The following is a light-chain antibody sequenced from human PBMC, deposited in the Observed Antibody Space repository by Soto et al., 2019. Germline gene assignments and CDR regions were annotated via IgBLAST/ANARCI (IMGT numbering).Light chain of an antibody. V-gene: IGKV1-39*01. CDR2: AAS. Sequence: IQMTQSPSSLSASVGDRVTVTCRASQTITNYLNWYQQRPGKAPNLLIYAASSLQSGVPSRFSGSGSGTDFTLTISSLQPEDFATYYCQQTSNAPWTFGQGTKVDIK. J-gene: IGKJ1*01. CDR3: QQTSNAPWT. CDR1: QTITNY.